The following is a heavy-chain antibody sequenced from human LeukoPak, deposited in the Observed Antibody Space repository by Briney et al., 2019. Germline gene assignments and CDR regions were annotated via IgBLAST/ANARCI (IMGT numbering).Heavy chain of an antibody. CDR1: GGSISSYY. CDR3: ARGLGAYGEDY. V-gene: IGHV4-59*01. CDR2: IYYSGST. J-gene: IGHJ4*02. Sequence: SETLSLTCTVSGGSISSYYWSWIRQPPGKGLEWIGYIYYSGSTNYNPSLKSRVTISVDTSKNQFSLKLSSVTAADTAVYYCARGLGAYGEDYWGQGTLVTVSS. D-gene: IGHD4-17*01.